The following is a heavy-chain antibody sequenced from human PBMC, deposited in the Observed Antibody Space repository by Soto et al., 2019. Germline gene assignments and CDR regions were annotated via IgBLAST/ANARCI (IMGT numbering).Heavy chain of an antibody. J-gene: IGHJ3*02. Sequence: QQQLQESGPGLVKPSEILSLTCTVSGGSISSSSYFWGWIRQPPGKGLEWIGSIYYSGSTYYNASLKSPVTIAVDPSKNHRSLKLSSVTAADTAVYYCARGNRVLSDENAFDIWGQGTMVIVSS. D-gene: IGHD2-2*01. CDR3: ARGNRVLSDENAFDI. CDR2: IYYSGST. CDR1: GGSISSSSYF. V-gene: IGHV4-39*02.